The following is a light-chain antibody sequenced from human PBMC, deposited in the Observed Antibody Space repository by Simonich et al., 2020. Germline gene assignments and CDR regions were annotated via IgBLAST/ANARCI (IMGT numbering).Light chain of an antibody. J-gene: IGKJ2*01. CDR2: GAS. CDR1: QSVSSN. Sequence: EIVMTQSPATLSVSPGERATLSCRARQSVSSNLAWYQQKPGQAPRLLIYGASTRATGIPARFSGSGSGTEFTLTISSLQSEDFAVYYCQQYGSSPPYTFGQGTKLEIK. V-gene: IGKV3-15*01. CDR3: QQYGSSPPYT.